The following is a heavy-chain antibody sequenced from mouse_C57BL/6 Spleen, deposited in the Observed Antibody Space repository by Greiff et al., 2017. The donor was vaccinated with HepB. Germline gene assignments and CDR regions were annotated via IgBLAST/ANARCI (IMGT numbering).Heavy chain of an antibody. Sequence: QVQLQQSGAALVKPGASVKISCKASGYAFSSYWMNWVKQRPGKGLEWIGQIYPGDGDTNYNGKFKGKATLTADKSSSTAYMQLSSLTSEDSAVYFCAREGITTVVEGFAYWGQGTLVTVSA. CDR2: IYPGDGDT. CDR1: GYAFSSYW. V-gene: IGHV1-80*01. CDR3: AREGITTVVEGFAY. D-gene: IGHD1-1*01. J-gene: IGHJ3*01.